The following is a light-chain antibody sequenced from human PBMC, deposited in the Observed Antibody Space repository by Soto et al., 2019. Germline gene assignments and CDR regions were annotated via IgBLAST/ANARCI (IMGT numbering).Light chain of an antibody. CDR3: QQLNSYPRT. J-gene: IGKJ1*01. Sequence: DSQLTQSPSFLSASVGDRVTISCRASQGISSYLAWYQQKKGKAPKLMIYGASTLQSGVPSRFSGSGSGTEFTLTISSLQTEDFATYYCQQLNSYPRTFGQGTKVDIK. V-gene: IGKV1-9*01. CDR2: GAS. CDR1: QGISSY.